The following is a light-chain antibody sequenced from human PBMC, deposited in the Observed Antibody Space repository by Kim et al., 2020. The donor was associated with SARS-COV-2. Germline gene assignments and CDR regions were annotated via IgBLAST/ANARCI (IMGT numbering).Light chain of an antibody. J-gene: IGKJ4*01. Sequence: PGERVTLSCRASQTVDRNLAWYQQKGGQPPRLLIYRASTRATDIPYRFSGSGSGTEFTLTIHSLRSEDSGNYYCQQFSKWPLTFGGGTKVDIK. V-gene: IGKV3-15*01. CDR1: QTVDRN. CDR2: RAS. CDR3: QQFSKWPLT.